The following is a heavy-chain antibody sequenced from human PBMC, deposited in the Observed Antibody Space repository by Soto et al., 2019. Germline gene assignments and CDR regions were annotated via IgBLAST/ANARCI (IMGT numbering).Heavy chain of an antibody. J-gene: IGHJ4*02. CDR3: ARYIERSYNRGWEFDY. V-gene: IGHV4-39*01. D-gene: IGHD6-19*01. CDR1: GGTISTSSYY. Sequence: SEALSDSCTVSGGTISTSSYYWGWIRQPQGKGLEWIGSIYYSGSTYYNPSLKSRVTISVDTSKNQFSLKLSSVTAADTAVYYCARYIERSYNRGWEFDYCGQGTLVTVSS. CDR2: IYYSGST.